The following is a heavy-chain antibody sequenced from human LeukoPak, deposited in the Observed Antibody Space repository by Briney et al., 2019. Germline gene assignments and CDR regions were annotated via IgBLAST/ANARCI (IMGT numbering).Heavy chain of an antibody. CDR1: DDSISSSSYY. J-gene: IGHJ4*02. Sequence: SETLSLTCTVSDDSISSSSYYWGWIRQPPGKGPEWIGSIYYSGSTSYNPSLKSRVTISVDTSKNQFSLKLSSVTAADTAVYYCARHTVAGTRYWGQGTLVTVSS. D-gene: IGHD6-19*01. CDR2: IYYSGST. CDR3: ARHTVAGTRY. V-gene: IGHV4-39*01.